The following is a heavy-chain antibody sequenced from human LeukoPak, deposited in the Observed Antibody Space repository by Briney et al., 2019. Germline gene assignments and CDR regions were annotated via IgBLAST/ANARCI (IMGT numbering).Heavy chain of an antibody. CDR2: INHSGST. CDR1: GGSFSGYY. J-gene: IGHJ4*02. Sequence: KPSETLSLTCAVYGGSFSGYYWSWIRQPPGKGLEWIGEINHSGSTNYNPSLKSRVTISVDTSKSQFSLKLSSVTAADTAVYYCARGIPSQYYYGSGSLFDYWGQGTLVTVSS. CDR3: ARGIPSQYYYGSGSLFDY. D-gene: IGHD3-10*01. V-gene: IGHV4-34*01.